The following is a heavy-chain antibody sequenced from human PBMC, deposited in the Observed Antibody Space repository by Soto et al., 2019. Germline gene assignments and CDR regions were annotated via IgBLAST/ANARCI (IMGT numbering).Heavy chain of an antibody. CDR1: GYTFTSYY. CDR3: ARGRSFGAADYCFDY. J-gene: IGHJ4*02. V-gene: IGHV1-46*01. D-gene: IGHD6-13*01. Sequence: GASVKVSCKASGYTFTSYYLHWVRQAPGQGPECMGRINPSGGSTTYAPKFQGRVTMTRDTSTSTGYMELSSLRSEDTALYFCARGRSFGAADYCFDYWRQGTLVTVS. CDR2: INPSGGST.